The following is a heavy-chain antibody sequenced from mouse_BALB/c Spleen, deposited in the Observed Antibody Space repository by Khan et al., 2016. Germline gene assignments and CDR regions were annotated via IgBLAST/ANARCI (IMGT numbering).Heavy chain of an antibody. Sequence: EVKLEVSGGGLVQPGGSMKLSCAASGFTFRDAWMDWVRQSPEKGLESVAEIRSKANNHATYYAESVKGRFTSSRDDSKSSVYLQMNSLRAEDTGMYYCTKKVRGYAMDYWEQGTPDTDSS. D-gene: IGHD2-14*01. J-gene: IGHJ4*01. V-gene: IGHV6-6*01. CDR2: IRSKANNHAT. CDR1: GFTFRDAW. CDR3: TKKVRGYAMDY.